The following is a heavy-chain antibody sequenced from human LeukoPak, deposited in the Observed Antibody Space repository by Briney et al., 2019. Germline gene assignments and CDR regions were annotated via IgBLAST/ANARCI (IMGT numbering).Heavy chain of an antibody. J-gene: IGHJ4*02. CDR3: ARQSPTMKYFDY. CDR2: IYYSGRA. D-gene: IGHD3-22*01. CDR1: VGSISRSSYF. V-gene: IGHV4-39*01. Sequence: PSETLSLTCTVSVGSISRSSYFWVWIRQPPGRGPEWIGNIYYSGRANYKPSLKSRVTISADTSKNQLSLKVSSVTAADTAVYYCARQSPTMKYFDYWGQGTLVTVSS.